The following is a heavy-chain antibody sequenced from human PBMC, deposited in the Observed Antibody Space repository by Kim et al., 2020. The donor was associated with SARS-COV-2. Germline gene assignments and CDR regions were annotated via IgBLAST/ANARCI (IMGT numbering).Heavy chain of an antibody. Sequence: SETLSLTCTVSGGSISSSSYYWGWIRQPPGKGLEWIGSIYYSGSTYYNPSLKSRVTISVDTSKNQFSLKLSSVTAADTAVYYCARHRITIFGVVTYTTPWFDPWGQGTLVTVSS. CDR2: IYYSGST. J-gene: IGHJ5*02. CDR1: GGSISSSSYY. CDR3: ARHRITIFGVVTYTTPWFDP. V-gene: IGHV4-39*01. D-gene: IGHD3-3*01.